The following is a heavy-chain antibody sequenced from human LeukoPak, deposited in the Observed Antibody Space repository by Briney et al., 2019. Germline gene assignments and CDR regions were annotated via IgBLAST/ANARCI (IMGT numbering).Heavy chain of an antibody. J-gene: IGHJ4*02. CDR3: ARDRRYYGSGSFDY. Sequence: SETLSLTCTVSGGSISSSTYYWGWIRQPPGKGLEWIGSIFYSGRTYYNPSLKSRVTMSVDTSKNQFSLKLSSVTAADTAVYYCARDRRYYGSGSFDYWGQGTLVTVSS. CDR1: GGSISSSTYY. V-gene: IGHV4-39*07. D-gene: IGHD3-10*01. CDR2: IFYSGRT.